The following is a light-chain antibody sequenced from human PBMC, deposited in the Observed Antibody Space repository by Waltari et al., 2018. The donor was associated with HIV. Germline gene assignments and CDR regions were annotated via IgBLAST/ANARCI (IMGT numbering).Light chain of an antibody. CDR2: GAS. CDR3: QQYYSYPRT. Sequence: AIRMTQSPSSFSASTGDRVTITCRASPGISSYLAWYQQKPGKAPKLLIYGASTLQSGVPSRFSGSGSGTDFTLTISCLQSEDFATYYCQQYYSYPRTFGQGTKVEIK. J-gene: IGKJ1*01. V-gene: IGKV1-8*01. CDR1: PGISSY.